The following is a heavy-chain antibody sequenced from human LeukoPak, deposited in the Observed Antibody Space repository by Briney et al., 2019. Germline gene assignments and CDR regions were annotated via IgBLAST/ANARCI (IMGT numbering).Heavy chain of an antibody. CDR1: GYTFTSYD. CDR2: MNPNSGNT. Sequence: ASVKVSCKASGYTFTSYDINWVRQATGQGLEWMGWMNPNSGNTGYAQKFQGRVTMTRNTSISTAYMELSSLRSEDTAVYYCVRGPPKIRPKLRYYFDYWGQGTLVTVSS. J-gene: IGHJ4*02. CDR3: VRGPPKIRPKLRYYFDY. D-gene: IGHD1-1*01. V-gene: IGHV1-8*01.